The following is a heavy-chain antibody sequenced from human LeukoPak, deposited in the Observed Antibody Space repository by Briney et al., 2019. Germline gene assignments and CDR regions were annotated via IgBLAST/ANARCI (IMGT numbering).Heavy chain of an antibody. V-gene: IGHV3-11*06. J-gene: IGHJ2*01. Sequence: GGSLRLSCAASGFTFSDYYMSWIRQAPGKGLEWVSYICSSSSYTNYADSVKGRFTISRDNAKNSLYLQMNSLRAEDTAVYYCARDRQDYGAYEGPWYFDLWGRGTLVTVPS. D-gene: IGHD4-17*01. CDR2: ICSSSSYT. CDR3: ARDRQDYGAYEGPWYFDL. CDR1: GFTFSDYY.